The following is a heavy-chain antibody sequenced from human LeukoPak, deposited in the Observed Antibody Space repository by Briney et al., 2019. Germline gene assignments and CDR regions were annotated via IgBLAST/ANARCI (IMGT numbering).Heavy chain of an antibody. D-gene: IGHD3-9*01. CDR3: ARGLSEGPYYDILTGPRCLDY. V-gene: IGHV3-7*03. CDR1: GFTFSSYW. CDR2: IKQDGSEK. J-gene: IGHJ4*02. Sequence: GGSLRLSCAASGFTFSSYWMSWVRQAPGKGLEWVANIKQDGSEKYYVDSVKGRFTISRDNAKNSLYLQMNSLRAEDTAVYYCARGLSEGPYYDILTGPRCLDYWGQGTLVTVSS.